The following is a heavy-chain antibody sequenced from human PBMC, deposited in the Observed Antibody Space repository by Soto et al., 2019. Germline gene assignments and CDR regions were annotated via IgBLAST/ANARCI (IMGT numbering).Heavy chain of an antibody. J-gene: IGHJ6*02. Sequence: QVQLVESGGGVVQPGKSLRLSCTASGFVFLNYAFHWVRQATGKGLEWVAVISFDGSDLFHADSVKCRFTISRDNSRDTLYLQMSSLRADDTAVYYCARVVNYGDSPYYNYGSDVWGQGTTVTVSS. CDR1: GFVFLNYA. V-gene: IGHV3-30-3*01. D-gene: IGHD4-17*01. CDR2: ISFDGSDL. CDR3: ARVVNYGDSPYYNYGSDV.